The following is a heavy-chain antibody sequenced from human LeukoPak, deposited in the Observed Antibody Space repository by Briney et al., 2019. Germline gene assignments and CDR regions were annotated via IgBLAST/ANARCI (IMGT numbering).Heavy chain of an antibody. CDR1: GFTFSGSA. Sequence: PGGSLRLSCAASGFTFSGSAMHWVRQASGKGLEWVGRIRSKANSYATAYAASVKGRFTISRDDSKNTAYLQMNSLKTEDTAVYYCTSVLHGYSSGWFDWGQGTLVTVSS. CDR3: TSVLHGYSSGWFD. CDR2: IRSKANSYAT. V-gene: IGHV3-73*01. D-gene: IGHD6-19*01. J-gene: IGHJ4*02.